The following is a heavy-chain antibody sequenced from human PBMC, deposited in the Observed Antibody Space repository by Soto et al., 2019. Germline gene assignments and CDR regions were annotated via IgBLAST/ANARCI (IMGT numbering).Heavy chain of an antibody. CDR1: GGSITTGGYY. D-gene: IGHD2-15*01. CDR3: ARTKCSGGSCYSWSLDY. CDR2: RYYSEST. J-gene: IGHJ4*02. Sequence: SETLSLTCTVSGGSITTGGYYWSWIRQLPGKGLEWIGHRYYSESTYYNPSLKSRASISLDTSKNQFSLKLSFVTAADTAMYYCARTKCSGGSCYSWSLDYWGQGTPVTVSS. V-gene: IGHV4-31*02.